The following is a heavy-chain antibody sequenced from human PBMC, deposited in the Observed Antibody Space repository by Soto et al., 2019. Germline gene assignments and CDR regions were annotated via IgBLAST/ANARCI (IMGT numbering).Heavy chain of an antibody. V-gene: IGHV3-30*18. Sequence: SLRLSCAASGFTFSSYGMHWVRQAPGKGLEWVAVISYDGSNKYYADSVKGRFTISRDNSKNTLYLQMNSLRAEDTAVYYCAKDDYGPYYYYYYGMDVWGQGTTVTVSS. CDR3: AKDDYGPYYYYYYGMDV. CDR2: ISYDGSNK. J-gene: IGHJ6*02. CDR1: GFTFSSYG. D-gene: IGHD3-16*01.